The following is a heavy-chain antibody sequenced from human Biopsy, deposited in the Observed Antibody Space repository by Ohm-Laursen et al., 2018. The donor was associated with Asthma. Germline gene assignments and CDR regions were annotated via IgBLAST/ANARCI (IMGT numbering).Heavy chain of an antibody. J-gene: IGHJ4*02. Sequence: SLRLSCTASGFTFSSFGMHWVRQAPGKGLEWVAVGGSYYDGGLKYYADSVNGRFTVSRDDSKNTLYLQMNSLRPDDTAVYYCARDVMEWYLPAFDFWGQGTLVTVSS. CDR3: ARDVMEWYLPAFDF. D-gene: IGHD3-3*01. CDR1: GFTFSSFG. CDR2: GGSYYDGGLK. V-gene: IGHV3-30*03.